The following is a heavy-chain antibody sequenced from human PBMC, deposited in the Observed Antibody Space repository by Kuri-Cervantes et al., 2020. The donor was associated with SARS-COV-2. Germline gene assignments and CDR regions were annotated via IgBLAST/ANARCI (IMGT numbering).Heavy chain of an antibody. D-gene: IGHD3-3*01. Sequence: GESLKISCAASGFTFSSYWMHWVRQAPGKGLVWVSRINSDGSSTSYADSVKGRFTISRDNAKNTLYLQMNSLRAEDTAVYYCASELFGVVPEQDHQGDAFDIWGQGTMVTVSS. CDR2: INSDGSST. CDR1: GFTFSSYW. V-gene: IGHV3-74*01. J-gene: IGHJ3*02. CDR3: ASELFGVVPEQDHQGDAFDI.